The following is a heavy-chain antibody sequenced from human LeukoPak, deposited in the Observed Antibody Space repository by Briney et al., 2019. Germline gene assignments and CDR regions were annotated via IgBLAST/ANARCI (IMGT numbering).Heavy chain of an antibody. CDR3: ANITAAGMPGFQLYFQH. Sequence: GASVKVSCKASGYTFTSYDINWVRQATGQGLEWMGWMNPNSGNTGYAQKFQGRVTMTRNTSKSTAYMELSSLRSDDSAVYYCANITAAGMPGFQLYFQHWGQGTLVTVSS. J-gene: IGHJ1*01. V-gene: IGHV1-8*01. CDR1: GYTFTSYD. D-gene: IGHD6-13*01. CDR2: MNPNSGNT.